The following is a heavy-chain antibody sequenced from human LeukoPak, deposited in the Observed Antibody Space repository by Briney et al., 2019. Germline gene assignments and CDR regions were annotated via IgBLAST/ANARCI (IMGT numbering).Heavy chain of an antibody. CDR1: GFDFSDYS. CDR2: MSYDGSNE. D-gene: IGHD1-26*01. CDR3: ARGKGSGAYLIDY. Sequence: GTPLRLSCAGSGFDFSDYSMHWVRQAPGKGLDWAAFMSYDGSNEFHADSVKGRFTISRDNSKKTLYLQMNSLLSEDTAVYCCARGKGSGAYLIDYWGQGTLVTVSS. V-gene: IGHV3-30-3*01. J-gene: IGHJ4*02.